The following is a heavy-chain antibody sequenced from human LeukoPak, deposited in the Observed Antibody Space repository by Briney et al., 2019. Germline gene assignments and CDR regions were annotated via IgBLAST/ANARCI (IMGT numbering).Heavy chain of an antibody. CDR1: GFTFSNYV. D-gene: IGHD3-9*01. CDR2: ISYNGSNK. Sequence: GGSLRLSCAASGFTFSNYVMHWVRQAPGKGLEWVAVISYNGSNKYYADSVKGRFTISRDNSKNTLYLQMNSLRAEDTAVYYCASAYYDILTGYYHEFDYWGQGTLVTVSS. J-gene: IGHJ4*02. V-gene: IGHV3-30-3*01. CDR3: ASAYYDILTGYYHEFDY.